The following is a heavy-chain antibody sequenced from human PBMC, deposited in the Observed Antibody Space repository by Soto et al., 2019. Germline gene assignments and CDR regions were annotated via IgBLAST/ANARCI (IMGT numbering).Heavy chain of an antibody. CDR2: ISTYTGNT. Sequence: QVQLVQSGAEVKKPGASVKVSCKASGYTFTSYGISWVRQAPGEGLEWMGWISTYTGNTNYAQKLQGRVTMTTDTSTGTAYMALRSLRSDDTAVYYCARAHDYDSSGYYLPGYWGQGTLVTVSS. J-gene: IGHJ4*02. CDR1: GYTFTSYG. V-gene: IGHV1-18*04. CDR3: ARAHDYDSSGYYLPGY. D-gene: IGHD3-22*01.